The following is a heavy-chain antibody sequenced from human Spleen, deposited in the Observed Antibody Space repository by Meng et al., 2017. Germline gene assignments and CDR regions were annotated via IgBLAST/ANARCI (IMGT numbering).Heavy chain of an antibody. J-gene: IGHJ4*02. CDR2: IKSNSDGGTT. CDR3: ATGAAAADH. Sequence: ETLSLTCAVSGYSITGSYNWGWIRQSPGKGLEWIGRIKSNSDGGTTDYAAPVKGRFTISRDDSKNTLYLQMNSLITEDTAVYFCATGAAAADHWGQGTLVTVSS. D-gene: IGHD6-13*01. V-gene: IGHV3-15*01. CDR1: GYSITGSYN.